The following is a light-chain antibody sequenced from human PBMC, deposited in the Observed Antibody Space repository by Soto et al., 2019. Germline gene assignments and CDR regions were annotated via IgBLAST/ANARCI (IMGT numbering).Light chain of an antibody. J-gene: IGLJ1*01. Sequence: QSVLTQPASVSGSPGQSITISCTGTTNDVGGYNYVSWYQQHPGKAPKLLIFEVSSRPSGVSNRFSGSTSGNAASLTISGLQADDEADYFCCSSAPESTYVCGTGTKVTVL. CDR2: EVS. CDR3: CSSAPESTYV. CDR1: TNDVGGYNY. V-gene: IGLV2-14*01.